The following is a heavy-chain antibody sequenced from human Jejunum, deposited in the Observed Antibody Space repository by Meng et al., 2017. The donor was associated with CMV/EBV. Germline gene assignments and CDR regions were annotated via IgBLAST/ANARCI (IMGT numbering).Heavy chain of an antibody. CDR1: GYSISSGSY. Sequence: SGYSISSGSYWAWIRRTPDKGLEWLGSVYQSGATFYNPSVVRRVTISMDTSKNQFSLQLTSVTAADTAMYYCVREQFLTGSSVDYWGQGILVTVSS. J-gene: IGHJ4*02. V-gene: IGHV4-38-2*02. CDR3: VREQFLTGSSVDY. D-gene: IGHD6-6*01. CDR2: VYQSGAT.